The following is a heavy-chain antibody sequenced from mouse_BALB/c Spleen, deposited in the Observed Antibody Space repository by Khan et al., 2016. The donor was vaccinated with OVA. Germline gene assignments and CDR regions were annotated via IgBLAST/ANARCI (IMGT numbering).Heavy chain of an antibody. CDR2: IDPFSGDT. V-gene: IGHV1S135*01. CDR3: TRHGYVAWFTY. CDR1: GYSFTTYY. Sequence: VQLKQSGPELMKPGTSVKISCKASGYSFTTYYIHWVMQSHGKSLEWIGYIDPFSGDTTFNQKFKGKVTLTVDKSSSTAYIHLSNLTSEDSAIYYCTRHGYVAWFTYWGQGTLVTVSA. D-gene: IGHD2-2*01. J-gene: IGHJ3*01.